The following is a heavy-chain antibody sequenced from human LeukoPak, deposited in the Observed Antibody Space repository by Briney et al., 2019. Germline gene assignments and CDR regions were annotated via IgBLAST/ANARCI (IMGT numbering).Heavy chain of an antibody. CDR1: GFTFSSYG. V-gene: IGHV3-30*18. J-gene: IGHJ6*03. Sequence: GGSLRLSCAASGFTFSSYGMHWVRQAPGKGLEWVAVISYDGSNKYYADSVKGRFSISRDSSKNILYLQMNSLRAEDTAVYYCAKDRCSNGIGCYYYYMDVWGKGTTVTISS. CDR2: ISYDGSNK. CDR3: AKDRCSNGIGCYYYYMDV. D-gene: IGHD2-8*01.